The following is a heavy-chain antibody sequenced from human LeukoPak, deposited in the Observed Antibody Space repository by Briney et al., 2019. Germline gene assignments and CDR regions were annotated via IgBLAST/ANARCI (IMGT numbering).Heavy chain of an antibody. D-gene: IGHD4-17*01. J-gene: IGHJ2*01. CDR2: IKQDGSEK. CDR1: GFAFNTYS. V-gene: IGHV3-7*01. Sequence: GGSLRLSCAASGFAFNTYSMNWVRQGPKKGLEWVANIKQDGSEKNYVDSVKGRFTISRDNAKNTLSLQMNSLSPEDTAFYYCARSSTTTTTRYFDLWGRGTLVTVSS. CDR3: ARSSTTTTTRYFDL.